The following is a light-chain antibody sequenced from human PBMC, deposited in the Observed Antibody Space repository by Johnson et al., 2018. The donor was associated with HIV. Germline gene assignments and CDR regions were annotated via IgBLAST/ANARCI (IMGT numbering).Light chain of an antibody. CDR3: GTWDSSLSAFNYV. J-gene: IGLJ1*01. V-gene: IGLV1-51*02. CDR2: ENN. CDR1: SSNIGNNY. Sequence: TQPPSVSAAPRQKVTISCSGSSSNIGNNYVSWYQQLPGTAPKLLIYENNKRPSGIPDRFSGSKSGTSATLGITGLQTGDEADYYCGTWDSSLSAFNYVFGTGTKVTVL.